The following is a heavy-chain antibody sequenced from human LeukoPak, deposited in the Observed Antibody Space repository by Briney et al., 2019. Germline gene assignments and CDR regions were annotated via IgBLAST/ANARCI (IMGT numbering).Heavy chain of an antibody. CDR2: ISYDGSNK. V-gene: IGHV3-30-3*01. Sequence: PGGSLRLSCAASGFTFSSYAMHWVRQAPGKGLEWVAVISYDGSNKYYADSVKGRFTISRDNSKNTLYLQMNSLRAEDTAVYYCARGGASWATVTTGGAIPYYYYYGMDVWGQGTTVTVSS. CDR3: ARGGASWATVTTGGAIPYYYYYGMDV. CDR1: GFTFSSYA. D-gene: IGHD4-17*01. J-gene: IGHJ6*02.